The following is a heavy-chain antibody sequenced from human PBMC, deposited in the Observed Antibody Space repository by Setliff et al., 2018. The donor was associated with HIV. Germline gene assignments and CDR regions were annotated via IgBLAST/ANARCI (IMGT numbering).Heavy chain of an antibody. J-gene: IGHJ4*02. V-gene: IGHV3-74*01. Sequence: PGGSLRLSCAASGFTFSSYWMHWVRQAPGKGLVWVSRLNSDGSSKSYADAVKGRFTISRDNAKNTLYLQMSSLRAEDTAVYYCAKCGGVTCYSASWYFDYWGQGTLVTSPQ. CDR1: GFTFSSYW. CDR3: AKCGGVTCYSASWYFDY. D-gene: IGHD2-15*01. CDR2: LNSDGSSK.